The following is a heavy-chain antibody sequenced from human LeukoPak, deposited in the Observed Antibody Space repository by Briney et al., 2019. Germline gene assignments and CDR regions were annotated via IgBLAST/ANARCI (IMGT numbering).Heavy chain of an antibody. J-gene: IGHJ4*02. V-gene: IGHV4-34*01. CDR2: INHSGST. CDR1: GGSFSGYY. D-gene: IGHD6-13*01. Sequence: PSETLSLXCAVYGGSFSGYYWSWIRQPPGKGLEWIGEINHSGSTNYNPSLKSRVTISVDTSKNQFSLKLSSVTAADTAVYYCARARGYSSSWYDYWGQGTLVTVSS. CDR3: ARARGYSSSWYDY.